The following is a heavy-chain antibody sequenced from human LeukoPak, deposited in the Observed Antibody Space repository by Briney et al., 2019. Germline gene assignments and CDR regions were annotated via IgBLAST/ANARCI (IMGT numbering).Heavy chain of an antibody. J-gene: IGHJ4*02. Sequence: GGTLRLSCAASGFTFDDYGMSWVRHAPGKGLAWVSTINWNGGSTGYADSVKGRFTISRDNAKNSLYLQMNSLRAEDTAVYYCAGGRSAGTGNYWGQGTLVTVSS. CDR3: AGGRSAGTGNY. D-gene: IGHD6-13*01. V-gene: IGHV3-20*04. CDR2: INWNGGST. CDR1: GFTFDDYG.